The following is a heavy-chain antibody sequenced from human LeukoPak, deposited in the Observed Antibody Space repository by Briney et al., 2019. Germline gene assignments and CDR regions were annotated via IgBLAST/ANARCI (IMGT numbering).Heavy chain of an antibody. Sequence: PGGPLRLSCAASGSTFSSYGMHWVRQAPGKGLEWVAVISYDGSNKYYADSVKGRFTISRDNSKNTLYLQMNSLRAEDTAVYYCAKISGYDYWGQGTLVTVSS. CDR2: ISYDGSNK. J-gene: IGHJ4*02. CDR3: AKISGYDY. V-gene: IGHV3-30*18. CDR1: GSTFSSYG. D-gene: IGHD5-12*01.